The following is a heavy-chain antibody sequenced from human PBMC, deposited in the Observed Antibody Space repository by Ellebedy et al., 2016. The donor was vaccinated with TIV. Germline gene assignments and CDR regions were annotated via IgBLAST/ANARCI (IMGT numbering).Heavy chain of an antibody. CDR3: ARESSGSYPRYYYYGMDV. CDR1: RGTFSSYA. V-gene: IGHV1-69*13. J-gene: IGHJ6*02. Sequence: SVKVSXKASRGTFSSYAISWVRQAPGQGLEWMGGIIPIFGTANYAQKFQGRVTITADESTSTAYMELSSLRSEDTAVYYCARESSGSYPRYYYYGMDVWGQGTTVTVSS. D-gene: IGHD1-26*01. CDR2: IIPIFGTA.